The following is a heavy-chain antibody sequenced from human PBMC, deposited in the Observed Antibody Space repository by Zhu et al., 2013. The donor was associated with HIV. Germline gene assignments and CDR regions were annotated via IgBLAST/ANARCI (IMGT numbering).Heavy chain of an antibody. V-gene: IGHV1-69*12. CDR2: IIPIFGTA. CDR1: GGTFSSYA. Sequence: QVQLVQSGAEVKKPGSSVKVSCKASGGTFSSYAISWVRQAPGQGLEWMGGIIPIFGTANYAQKFQGRVTITADESTSTAYMELSSLRSEDTAVYYCARDQLGDDSSGYYWVGFDYWGQGTLVTVSS. J-gene: IGHJ4*02. CDR3: ARDQLGDDSSGYYWVGFDY. D-gene: IGHD3-22*01.